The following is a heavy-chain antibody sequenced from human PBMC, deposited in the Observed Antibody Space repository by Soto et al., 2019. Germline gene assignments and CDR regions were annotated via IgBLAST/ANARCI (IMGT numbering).Heavy chain of an antibody. Sequence: VESLKISCNASGFTFSSYSLGWVRHMPWKGLQWMGNIFSSDSSAKYSPSFVGQVTISVDRSINTAYLQWSSLKASDTAIYYCGTWRGSSWFDYWGPGTLVTVSS. CDR3: GTWRGSSWFDY. CDR1: GFTFSSYS. CDR2: IFSSDSSA. J-gene: IGHJ4*02. D-gene: IGHD2-2*01. V-gene: IGHV5-51*01.